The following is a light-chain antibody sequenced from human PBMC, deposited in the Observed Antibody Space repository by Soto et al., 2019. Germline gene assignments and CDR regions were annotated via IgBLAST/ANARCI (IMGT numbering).Light chain of an antibody. J-gene: IGKJ1*01. CDR1: QSVSSN. CDR2: GAS. V-gene: IGKV3D-15*01. Sequence: EILMTQSPATLSVSPGERATLSCRASQSVSSNLAWYQQTPGQAPRLLIYGASTRATGMPARFSGSGSGTEFTLTISSLQSEDFAVYYCQQYNNWPPITFGQGTKVDIK. CDR3: QQYNNWPPIT.